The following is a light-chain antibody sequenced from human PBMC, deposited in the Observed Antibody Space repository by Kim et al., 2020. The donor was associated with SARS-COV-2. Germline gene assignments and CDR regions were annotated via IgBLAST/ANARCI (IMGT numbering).Light chain of an antibody. Sequence: GQWFTISCSGSSSNIGSNTVNWYQQVPGTAPKLLIYSTNQRPSGVPDRFSGSKSGTSASLAISGLQSEDEADYYCAAWDDSLNGWVFGGGTQLTVL. CDR3: AAWDDSLNGWV. J-gene: IGLJ3*02. V-gene: IGLV1-44*01. CDR2: STN. CDR1: SSNIGSNT.